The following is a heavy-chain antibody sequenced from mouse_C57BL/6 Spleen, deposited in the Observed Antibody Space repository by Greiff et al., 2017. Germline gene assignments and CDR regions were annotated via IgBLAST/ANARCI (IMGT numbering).Heavy chain of an antibody. CDR1: GYTFTDYY. V-gene: IGHV1-26*01. J-gene: IGHJ1*03. Sequence: VQLQQSGPELVKPGASVKISCKASGYTFTDYYMNWVKQSHGKSLEWIGDINPNNGGTSYNQKFKGKATLTVDKSSSTAYMELRSLTSEDSAVYYCARHPLYGSSGDWYFDVWGTGTTVTVSS. CDR2: INPNNGGT. D-gene: IGHD1-1*01. CDR3: ARHPLYGSSGDWYFDV.